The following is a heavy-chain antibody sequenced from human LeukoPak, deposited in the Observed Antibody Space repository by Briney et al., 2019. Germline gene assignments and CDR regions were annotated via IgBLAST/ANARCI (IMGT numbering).Heavy chain of an antibody. V-gene: IGHV3-53*01. CDR3: ARERGWNDVAFDI. CDR2: IYSGGST. J-gene: IGHJ3*02. CDR1: GFTVSSNY. Sequence: PGGSLRLSCAASGFTVSSNYMSWVRQAPGKGLEWVSVIYSGGSTYYADSVKGRFTISRDNSKNTLYLQMNSLRAEDTAVYYCARERGWNDVAFDIWGQGTMVTVSS. D-gene: IGHD1-1*01.